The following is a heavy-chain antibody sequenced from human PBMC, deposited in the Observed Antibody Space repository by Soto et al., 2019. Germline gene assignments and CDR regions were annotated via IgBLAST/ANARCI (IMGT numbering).Heavy chain of an antibody. Sequence: EVQLVETGGGLIQPGGSLRLSCAASGFSISSNYVTWVRQAPGQGLEWVSLLYSGGTSYYADSVKGRFTISRDNSKNTLFLQMNRLKTEDTAVYYCARGQQVSTIRGVQGFDYWGQGTLVTVSS. J-gene: IGHJ4*02. D-gene: IGHD3-10*01. V-gene: IGHV3-53*02. CDR1: GFSISSNY. CDR2: LYSGGTS. CDR3: ARGQQVSTIRGVQGFDY.